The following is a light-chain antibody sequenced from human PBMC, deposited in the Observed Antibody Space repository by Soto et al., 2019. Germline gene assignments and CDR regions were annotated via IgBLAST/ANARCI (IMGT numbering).Light chain of an antibody. CDR3: QQYGSSPPRYT. CDR2: GAS. Sequence: EIVLTQSPGTLSLSPGERATLSCRASQSVSSSYLAWYQQKPGQPPRLLIYGASSRATGIPDRFSGSGSGTDLTLTISRLEPEDFAVYYCQQYGSSPPRYTFGQGTKLEIK. CDR1: QSVSSSY. V-gene: IGKV3-20*01. J-gene: IGKJ2*01.